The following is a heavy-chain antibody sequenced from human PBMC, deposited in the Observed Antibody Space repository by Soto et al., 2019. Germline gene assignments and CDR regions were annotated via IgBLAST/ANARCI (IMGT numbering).Heavy chain of an antibody. CDR3: ARALAQYGDYGNFHH. V-gene: IGHV3-33*01. Sequence: QVELVESGGGVVQPGRSLRLSCAASGFTLDTYGMHWVRQAPGKGLEWVAVIWYDESNKYFTDSVKGRFTSSRDKSKNTLSLQMSNRGVEDTTVYYCARALAQYGDYGNFHHWGQGTLVTVS. CDR1: GFTLDTYG. J-gene: IGHJ1*01. D-gene: IGHD4-17*01. CDR2: IWYDESNK.